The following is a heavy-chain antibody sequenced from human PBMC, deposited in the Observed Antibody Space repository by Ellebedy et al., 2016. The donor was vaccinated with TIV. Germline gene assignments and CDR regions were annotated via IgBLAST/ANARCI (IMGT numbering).Heavy chain of an antibody. V-gene: IGHV4-59*01. CDR1: GGSISGYF. Sequence: SETLSLTCSVSGGSISGYFWGWIRQSPGRPMEYIGYIHYSGSTNYNPSLKSRVTISLDTSKNQFSLNLKSVTFADTAVYYCARDRGTIVRGVSYYNGLDVWGQGTTVTVSS. CDR3: ARDRGTIVRGVSYYNGLDV. D-gene: IGHD3-10*01. J-gene: IGHJ6*02. CDR2: IHYSGST.